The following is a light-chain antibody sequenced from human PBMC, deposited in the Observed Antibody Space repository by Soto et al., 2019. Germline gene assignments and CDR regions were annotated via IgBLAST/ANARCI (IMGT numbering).Light chain of an antibody. CDR1: QTVNNNY. Sequence: EIVLTQSPATLSLSPGERATLSCISSQTVNNNYVAWYQQKPGQAPRLVIYGASSRATGIPDRFSASGSGTDFTLTISRLEPEDFAVYYCQQYSMAPLTFGQGTKV. CDR3: QQYSMAPLT. J-gene: IGKJ1*01. CDR2: GAS. V-gene: IGKV3-20*01.